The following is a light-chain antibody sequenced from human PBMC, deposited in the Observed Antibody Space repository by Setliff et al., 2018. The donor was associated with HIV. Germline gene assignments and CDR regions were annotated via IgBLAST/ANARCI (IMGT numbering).Light chain of an antibody. CDR2: SNN. V-gene: IGLV1-44*01. J-gene: IGLJ1*01. Sequence: QSVLTQPPSVSGTPGQRVTISCSGSSSNIGSNTVNWYQQLPGTAPKLLIYSNNQRPSGVPDRFFGSKSGTSASLAISGLQSEDEADYYCATWDDSLNDYVFGTGTKVTVL. CDR1: SSNIGSNT. CDR3: ATWDDSLNDYV.